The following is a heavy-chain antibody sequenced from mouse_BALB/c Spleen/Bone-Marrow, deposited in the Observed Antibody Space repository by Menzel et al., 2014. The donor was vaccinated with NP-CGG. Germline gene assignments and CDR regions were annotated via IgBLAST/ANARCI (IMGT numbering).Heavy chain of an antibody. CDR1: GYTFTSSW. CDR3: ARELGRGYYFDY. D-gene: IGHD4-1*01. CDR2: IHPNSGNT. J-gene: IGHJ2*01. V-gene: IGHV1S130*01. Sequence: VKLQESGSVLVRPGASVKLSCKASGYTFTSSWMHWAKQRPGQGLEWIGEIHPNSGNTNYNEKFKGKATLTVDTSSSTAYVDLSSLTSEDSAVYYCARELGRGYYFDYWGQGTTLTVSP.